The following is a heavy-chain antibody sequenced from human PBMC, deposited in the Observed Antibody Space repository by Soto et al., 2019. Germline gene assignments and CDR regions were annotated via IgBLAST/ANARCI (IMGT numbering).Heavy chain of an antibody. J-gene: IGHJ4*02. CDR1: GGTFSSYA. V-gene: IGHV1-69*13. D-gene: IGHD4-17*01. CDR2: IIPIFGTA. Sequence: SVKVSCKASGGTFSSYAISWVRQAPGQGLEWMGGIIPIFGTANYAQKFQGRVTITADESTSTAYMELSSLRSEDTAVYYCARTPNYGDYVHNDYWGQGTLVTVSS. CDR3: ARTPNYGDYVHNDY.